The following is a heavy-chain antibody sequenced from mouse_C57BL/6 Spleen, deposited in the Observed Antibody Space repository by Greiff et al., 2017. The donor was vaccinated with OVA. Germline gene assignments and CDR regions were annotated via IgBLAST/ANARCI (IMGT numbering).Heavy chain of an antibody. J-gene: IGHJ3*01. CDR1: GYTFTSYW. CDR2: INPSNGGT. CDR3: AIPATQSTWFAY. Sequence: QVQLQQPGTELVKPGASVKLSCKASGYTFTSYWMHWVKQRPGQGLEWIGNINPSNGGTNYNEKLKSKATLTVDKSSSTAYMQLSSLTSEDSAVYYCAIPATQSTWFAYWGQGTLVTVSA. V-gene: IGHV1-53*01. D-gene: IGHD3-2*02.